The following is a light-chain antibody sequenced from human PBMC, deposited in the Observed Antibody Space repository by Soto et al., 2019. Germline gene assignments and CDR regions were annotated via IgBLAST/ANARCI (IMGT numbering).Light chain of an antibody. Sequence: DIHMTQCRSTLPASVGDRVTSACRASQSISSWLAWYQQKPGKAPKLLIYDASSLESGVPSRFSGSGSGTEFTLTISSLQPDDFATYFCQQDESRPLTFCGGTKVDIK. J-gene: IGKJ4*01. V-gene: IGKV1-5*01. CDR1: QSISSW. CDR2: DAS. CDR3: QQDESRPLT.